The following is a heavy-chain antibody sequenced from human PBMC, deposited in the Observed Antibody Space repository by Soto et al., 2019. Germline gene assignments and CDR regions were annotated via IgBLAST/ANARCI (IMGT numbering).Heavy chain of an antibody. CDR2: LYDLDGS. CDR3: ATGHEREHAYDV. V-gene: IGHV3-53*01. Sequence: DVQLVESGGGLIQPGESLRLSCAAFGFTISGKKYVAWVRQAPGKGLEWVSALYDLDGSFYAASVKGRFTTSSDSSKTTVYLQINDLRPDDTAVYYCATGHEREHAYDVWGQGTTVTVSS. J-gene: IGHJ3*01. CDR1: GFTISGKKY. D-gene: IGHD1-1*01.